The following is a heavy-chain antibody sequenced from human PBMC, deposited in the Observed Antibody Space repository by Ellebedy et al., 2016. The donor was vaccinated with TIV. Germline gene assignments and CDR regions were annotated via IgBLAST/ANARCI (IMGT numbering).Heavy chain of an antibody. Sequence: GESLKISCVDSGPIFSHNWMSWVRQAPGKGLEWVAKINPLGSQKSYVDSVKGRFTISRENAENSLFLEMNSLRVEDTAVYYCAAEAWWRLDSWGQGTLVTVSS. D-gene: IGHD2-15*01. CDR1: GPIFSHNW. CDR3: AAEAWWRLDS. V-gene: IGHV3-7*01. J-gene: IGHJ4*02. CDR2: INPLGSQK.